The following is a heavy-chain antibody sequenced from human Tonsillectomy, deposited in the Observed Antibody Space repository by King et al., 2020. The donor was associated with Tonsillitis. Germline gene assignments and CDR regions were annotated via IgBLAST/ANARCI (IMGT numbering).Heavy chain of an antibody. CDR1: GFTFNDYA. CDR2: ISWNGGST. V-gene: IGHV3-20*04. Sequence: VQLVESGGGVIRPGGSLRLSCAASGFTFNDYAMSWVRQAPGKGLEWVSGISWNGGSTGYADSVKGRFTISRDNAKNSLYLQMHSLRADDTDLYYCARVSTFHYYYYMDVWGKGTTVTVSS. J-gene: IGHJ6*03. CDR3: ARVSTFHYYYYMDV. D-gene: IGHD3-16*01.